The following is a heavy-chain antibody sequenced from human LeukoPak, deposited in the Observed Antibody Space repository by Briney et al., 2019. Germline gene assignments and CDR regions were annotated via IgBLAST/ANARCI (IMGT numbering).Heavy chain of an antibody. CDR1: GGSISSYY. Sequence: SETLSLTCTVSGGSISSYYWSWIRQPPGKGLEWIGSIYYSGSTYYNPSLKSRVTISVDTSKNQFSLRLTSVTAADTAVYYCATTINYYDSSGHYYNWFDPWGQGTLVTVSS. CDR3: ATTINYYDSSGHYYNWFDP. J-gene: IGHJ5*02. V-gene: IGHV4-59*01. D-gene: IGHD3-22*01. CDR2: IYYSGST.